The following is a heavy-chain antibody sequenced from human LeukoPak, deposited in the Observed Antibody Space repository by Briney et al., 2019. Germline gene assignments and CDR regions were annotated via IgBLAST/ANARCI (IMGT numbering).Heavy chain of an antibody. V-gene: IGHV4-31*03. CDR3: ARGTGTTAED. CDR2: IYYSGST. Sequence: SETLSLTCTVSGGSISSGGYYWSWIRQHPGKGLEWIGYIYYSGSTYYNPSLKSRVTISVDTSKNQFSLKLSSVTAADTAVYYCARGTGTTAEDWGQGILVTVSS. J-gene: IGHJ4*02. D-gene: IGHD1-7*01. CDR1: GGSISSGGYY.